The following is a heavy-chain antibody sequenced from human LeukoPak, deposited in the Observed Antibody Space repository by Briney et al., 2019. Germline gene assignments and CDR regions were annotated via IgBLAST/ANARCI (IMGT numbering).Heavy chain of an antibody. J-gene: IGHJ4*02. Sequence: SETLSLTCTVSGGSMSSYYWSWIRQPPGKGLEWIRYIYYTGSTNYNPSLKSRVTISVDTSKNQFSLKLSSVTAADTAVYYCARRGAAAANGFFDYWGQGTLVTVSS. D-gene: IGHD6-13*01. CDR2: IYYTGST. CDR1: GGSMSSYY. CDR3: ARRGAAAANGFFDY. V-gene: IGHV4-59*01.